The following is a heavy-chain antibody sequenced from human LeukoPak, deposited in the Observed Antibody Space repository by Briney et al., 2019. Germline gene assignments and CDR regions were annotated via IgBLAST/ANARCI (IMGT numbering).Heavy chain of an antibody. Sequence: GGSLRLSCATSGFIFSNYAMNWVRQAPGKGLEWVSAVSGNSDRIYYADSVKGRFTRSRDNAQNTLSLQMISLRADDTAVYYCAKGHGDYIPAEYLQHWGQGTLVTVSS. CDR3: AKGHGDYIPAEYLQH. V-gene: IGHV3-23*01. J-gene: IGHJ1*01. CDR2: VSGNSDRI. CDR1: GFIFSNYA. D-gene: IGHD4-17*01.